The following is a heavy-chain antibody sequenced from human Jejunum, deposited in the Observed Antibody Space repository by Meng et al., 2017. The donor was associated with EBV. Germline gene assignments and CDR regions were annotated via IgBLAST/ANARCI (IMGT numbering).Heavy chain of an antibody. CDR3: ARLFCGDDCFSTYYFDS. CDR2: IIPVFGTA. CDR1: GATFTSHG. J-gene: IGHJ4*02. V-gene: IGHV1-69*06. Sequence: GAGVKKPGSSVNPSCKASGATFTSHGVGWVRLAPGQGPEWLGGIIPVFGTANYPLRFQDRVTITADKSTNTGYMELGGLRSDDTAVYYCARLFCGDDCFSTYYFDSWGQGTLVTVSS. D-gene: IGHD2-21*01.